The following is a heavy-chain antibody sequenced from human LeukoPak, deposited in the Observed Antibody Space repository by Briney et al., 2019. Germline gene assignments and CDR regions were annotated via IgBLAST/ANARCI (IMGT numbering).Heavy chain of an antibody. D-gene: IGHD6-13*01. CDR3: ARVNSWSPYYFDY. V-gene: IGHV4-59*01. J-gene: IGHJ4*02. Sequence: KPSETLSLTCTVSGGSISSYYWSWIRQPPGKGLEWIGYIYYSGSTNYNPSLKSRVTISVDMSKNQFSLKLSSVTAADTAVYYCARVNSWSPYYFDYWGQGTLVTVSS. CDR1: GGSISSYY. CDR2: IYYSGST.